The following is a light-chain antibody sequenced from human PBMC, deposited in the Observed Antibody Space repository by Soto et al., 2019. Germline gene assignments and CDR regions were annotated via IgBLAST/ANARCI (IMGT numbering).Light chain of an antibody. CDR2: DAS. Sequence: DIQMTQSPSSLSASVGDRVTITCQASQDISNYLTWYQQKPWKAPKLLIYDASNLETGVPSRFSGSGSGTDFTFTIRSLQPDDIATYYYQPSDNLPFTFGGGAKVQIK. CDR3: QPSDNLPFT. CDR1: QDISNY. V-gene: IGKV1-33*01. J-gene: IGKJ4*01.